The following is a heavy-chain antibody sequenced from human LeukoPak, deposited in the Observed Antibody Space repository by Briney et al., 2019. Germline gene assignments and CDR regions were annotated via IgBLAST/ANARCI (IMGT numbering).Heavy chain of an antibody. Sequence: SVKVSCKASGYTFTGYYMHWMRQAPGQGLEWMGRIIPILGIANYAQKFQGRVTITADKSTSTVYMELSSLRSEDTAVYYCASNPSYYYGMDVWGQGTTVTVSS. CDR2: IIPILGIA. J-gene: IGHJ6*02. V-gene: IGHV1-69*02. CDR3: ASNPSYYYGMDV. CDR1: GYTFTGYY.